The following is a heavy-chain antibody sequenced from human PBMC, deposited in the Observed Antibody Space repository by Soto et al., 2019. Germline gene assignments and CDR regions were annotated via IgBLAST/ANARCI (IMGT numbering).Heavy chain of an antibody. Sequence: TGGSLRLSCAASGFTFSSYGMHWVRQAPGKGLEWVAVISYDGSNKYYADSVKGRFTISRDNSKNTLYLQMNSLRAEDTAVYYCAKDRHDYGDTSYYGMDVWGQGTTVTVSS. V-gene: IGHV3-30*18. CDR2: ISYDGSNK. CDR1: GFTFSSYG. CDR3: AKDRHDYGDTSYYGMDV. J-gene: IGHJ6*02. D-gene: IGHD4-17*01.